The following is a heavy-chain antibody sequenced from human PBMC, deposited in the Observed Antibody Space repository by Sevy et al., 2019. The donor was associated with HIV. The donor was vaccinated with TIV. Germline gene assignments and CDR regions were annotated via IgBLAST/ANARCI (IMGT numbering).Heavy chain of an antibody. Sequence: SETLSLTCAVYGGSLSGYYWSWIRQPPGKGLEWIEEINHSGSTNYNPSLKSRVTISIDTSKNQFSLRLSSVTAADTAVYYCATLIGMAGHGGILDCWGQGTLVTVSS. CDR2: INHSGST. CDR3: ATLIGMAGHGGILDC. D-gene: IGHD6-19*01. CDR1: GGSLSGYY. J-gene: IGHJ4*02. V-gene: IGHV4-34*01.